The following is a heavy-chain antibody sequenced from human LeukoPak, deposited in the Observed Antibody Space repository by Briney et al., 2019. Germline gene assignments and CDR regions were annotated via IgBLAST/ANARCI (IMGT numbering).Heavy chain of an antibody. D-gene: IGHD1-1*01. CDR1: GYTFTSYA. Sequence: GASVKVSCKASGYTFTSYAMHWVRQAHGQRVEWMGWINAGNGNTKYSQKFQGRVTITRDTSASTAYMELSSLRSEDTAVYYCAREAWHNWNDLDYWGQGTLVTVSS. CDR2: INAGNGNT. V-gene: IGHV1-3*01. CDR3: AREAWHNWNDLDY. J-gene: IGHJ4*02.